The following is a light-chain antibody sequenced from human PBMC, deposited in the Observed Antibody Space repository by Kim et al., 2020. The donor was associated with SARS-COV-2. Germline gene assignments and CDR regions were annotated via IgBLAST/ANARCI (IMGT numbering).Light chain of an antibody. J-gene: IGKJ4*01. Sequence: ATINCKSSQSVSNRSNNKNHLAWYQQKPGQPPKLLVYWASTRESGVPDRFSGSGSGTDFTLTISSLQAEDVAVYYCQQYFTTPPTFGGGTKVDIK. CDR2: WAS. V-gene: IGKV4-1*01. CDR1: QSVSNRSNNKNH. CDR3: QQYFTTPPT.